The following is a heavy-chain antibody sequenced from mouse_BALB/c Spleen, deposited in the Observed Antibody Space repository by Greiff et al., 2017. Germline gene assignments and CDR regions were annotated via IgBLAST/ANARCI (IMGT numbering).Heavy chain of an antibody. V-gene: IGHV5-17*02. D-gene: IGHD3-2*01. J-gene: IGHJ2*01. Sequence: EVQGVESGGGLVQPGGSRKLSCAASGFTFSSFGMHWVRQAPEKGLEWVAYISSGSSTIYYADTVKGRFTISRDNPKNTLFLQMASLRSEDAAMYYCAREGGQLGLPCYFDYWGQGTTLTVSS. CDR1: GFTFSSFG. CDR2: ISSGSSTI. CDR3: AREGGQLGLPCYFDY.